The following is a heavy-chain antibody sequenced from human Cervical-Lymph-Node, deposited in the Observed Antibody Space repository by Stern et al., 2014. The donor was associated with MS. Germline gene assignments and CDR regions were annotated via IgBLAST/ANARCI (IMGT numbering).Heavy chain of an antibody. CDR2: INGGPGTT. Sequence: QVQLVQSGAEVKTPGASMTISCKTSGYNFIDHAIHWVRQAPGQRPEWMGWINGGPGTTKYSQKFQGRVSFTRDKAASAAYMDLSSLSPDDTAVYYCARQPDYSDFLDFWGQGTLVTVSS. V-gene: IGHV1-3*01. CDR1: GYNFIDHA. J-gene: IGHJ4*02. CDR3: ARQPDYSDFLDF. D-gene: IGHD4-11*01.